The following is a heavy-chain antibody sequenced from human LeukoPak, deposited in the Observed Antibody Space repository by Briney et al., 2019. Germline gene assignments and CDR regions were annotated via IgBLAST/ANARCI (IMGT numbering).Heavy chain of an antibody. CDR3: ARDGGYSCAEVGY. V-gene: IGHV3-7*01. Sequence: PGGSLRLSCAASGFTFSSHWMSWVRQAPGKGLEWVANIKEDGSEKYYLDSVKGRFTISRDNAKNSLYQQMNSLRAEDTAVYYCARDGGYSCAEVGYWGQGTLVIVSS. J-gene: IGHJ4*02. D-gene: IGHD5-12*01. CDR2: IKEDGSEK. CDR1: GFTFSSHW.